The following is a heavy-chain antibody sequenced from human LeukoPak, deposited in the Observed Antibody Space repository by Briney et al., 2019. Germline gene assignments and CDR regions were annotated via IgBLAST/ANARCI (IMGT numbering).Heavy chain of an antibody. V-gene: IGHV1-58*02. Sequence: SVKVSCKASGFTFTSSGMQWVRQARGQRPEWIGWIVVGKGKINYAERFQERVTITRDMSTSTVYMELSSLRSDDTAVYYCAASRDCGNDSCCRSSDYWGQGTLVTVSS. J-gene: IGHJ4*02. CDR2: IVVGKGKI. D-gene: IGHD2-21*01. CDR3: AASRDCGNDSCCRSSDY. CDR1: GFTFTSSG.